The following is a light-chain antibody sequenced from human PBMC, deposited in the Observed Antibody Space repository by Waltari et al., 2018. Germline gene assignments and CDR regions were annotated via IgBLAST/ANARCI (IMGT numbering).Light chain of an antibody. CDR3: QQHASSPAT. V-gene: IGKV3D-20*01. CDR1: QSVRGNY. CDR2: DGS. Sequence: EIVLTQSPAILSLSPGETASLSCGASQSVRGNYLAWYQHKPGLAPRLFIYDGSIRDTGIPDRFTGSGSGTDFTLTIMRLEPEDFAVYYCQQHASSPATFGGGTKLEIK. J-gene: IGKJ4*01.